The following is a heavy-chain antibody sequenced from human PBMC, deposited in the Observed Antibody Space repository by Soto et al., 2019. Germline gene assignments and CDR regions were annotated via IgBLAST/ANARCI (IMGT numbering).Heavy chain of an antibody. V-gene: IGHV1-69*06. CDR3: ARWSSSGWPYFDY. D-gene: IGHD6-19*01. CDR2: IIPIFGTA. CDR1: GGTFSTSA. J-gene: IGHJ4*02. Sequence: QVQLVQSGAEVKKPGSSVKVSCKASGGTFSTSAINWVRQAPGLGLEWMGGIIPIFGTANYVQKFQGRVTITADKSTSTAYMELSSLRSEDTAVYYCARWSSSGWPYFDYWGQGTLVTVSS.